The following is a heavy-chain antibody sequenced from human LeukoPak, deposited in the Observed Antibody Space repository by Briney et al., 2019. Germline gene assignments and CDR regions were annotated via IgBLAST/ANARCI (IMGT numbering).Heavy chain of an antibody. Sequence: ASVTVSCMASGYTITGYYIHWVRQAPGQGREWKGWINPNSGDTNYAQKFQGRVTMTRDTSINTAFMELSRLRSDDTAVYYCARDRHWNQGNFDYWGQGTLVTVSS. J-gene: IGHJ4*02. CDR1: GYTITGYY. V-gene: IGHV1-2*02. CDR2: INPNSGDT. D-gene: IGHD1-1*01. CDR3: ARDRHWNQGNFDY.